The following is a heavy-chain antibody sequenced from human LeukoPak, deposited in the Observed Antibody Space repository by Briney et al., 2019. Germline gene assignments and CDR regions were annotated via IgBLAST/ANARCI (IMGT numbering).Heavy chain of an antibody. D-gene: IGHD4-17*01. Sequence: PSVTLSLTCAVYGGSFSGYYWSWIRQPPGKGREWVGQINHGGSTNYHPSLKSRVTISVDTSRNQFSLKLSSVTAADTAVYYCASWTVTTYYYYYAMDVWGQGTTVTVAS. V-gene: IGHV4-34*01. CDR1: GGSFSGYY. CDR2: INHGGST. J-gene: IGHJ6*02. CDR3: ASWTVTTYYYYYAMDV.